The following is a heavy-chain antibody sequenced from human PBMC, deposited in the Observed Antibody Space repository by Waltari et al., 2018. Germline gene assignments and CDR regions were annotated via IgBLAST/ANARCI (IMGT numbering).Heavy chain of an antibody. J-gene: IGHJ6*03. D-gene: IGHD2-2*01. CDR1: GFTFSNYA. Sequence: QVQLVESGGGVVQPGRSLRLSCAASGFTFSNYAMHWVRQAPGKGLAWVAVISYDGSNKYYADSVKGRFTISRDNSKNTLYLQMNSLRAEDTAVYYCARDICSGTSCPDTYYYYYMDVWGKGTTVTVSS. CDR3: ARDICSGTSCPDTYYYYYMDV. V-gene: IGHV3-30*01. CDR2: ISYDGSNK.